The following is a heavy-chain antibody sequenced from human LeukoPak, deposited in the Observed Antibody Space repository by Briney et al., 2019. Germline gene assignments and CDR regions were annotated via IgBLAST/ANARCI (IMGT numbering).Heavy chain of an antibody. CDR3: ARTSRHFYGSGTNLTPWPAGMDV. CDR1: GASMSGFF. Sequence: PSESLSLTCTVSGASMSGFFWTWIRQPPGRGLEWIGSIYYSGSSTKYNPSLKSRVTISVDTSKSQFSLNLNSATAADTAVYYCARTSRHFYGSGTNLTPWPAGMDVWGQGTTVTVSS. D-gene: IGHD3-10*01. V-gene: IGHV4-59*01. CDR2: IYYSGSST. J-gene: IGHJ6*02.